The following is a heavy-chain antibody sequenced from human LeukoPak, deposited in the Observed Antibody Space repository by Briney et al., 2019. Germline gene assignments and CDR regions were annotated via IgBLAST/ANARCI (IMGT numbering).Heavy chain of an antibody. V-gene: IGHV1-69*04. J-gene: IGHJ4*02. D-gene: IGHD2-21*01. CDR2: IIPILGIA. Sequence: SVKVSCKASGGTFSSYAISWVRQAPGQGLEWMGRIIPILGIANYAQKFQGRVTITADKSTSTAYMELSSLRSEDTAVYYCARVRGEQYYFDYWGQGTLVTVSS. CDR3: ARVRGEQYYFDY. CDR1: GGTFSSYA.